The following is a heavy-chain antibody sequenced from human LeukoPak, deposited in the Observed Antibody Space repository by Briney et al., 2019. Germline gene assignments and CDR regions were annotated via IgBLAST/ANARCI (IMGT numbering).Heavy chain of an antibody. CDR2: ISSSSTYT. D-gene: IGHD6-13*01. V-gene: IGHV3-11*06. CDR1: RFTFSDYS. Sequence: GGSLRLSCAASRFTFSDYSMSWIRQAPGKGLEWVSYISSSSTYTNYADSVKGRFTISRDNAKNSLYLQMNSPRAEDMAVYYCARERITTAGVTSYYGMDVWGQGTTVTVSS. CDR3: ARERITTAGVTSYYGMDV. J-gene: IGHJ6*02.